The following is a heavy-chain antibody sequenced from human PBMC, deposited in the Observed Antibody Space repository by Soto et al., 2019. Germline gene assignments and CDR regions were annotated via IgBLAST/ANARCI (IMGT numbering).Heavy chain of an antibody. CDR2: IYYSGRT. CDR3: ARVGGDDFGDSGGFDY. CDR1: GGTNRNSF. J-gene: IGHJ4*02. Sequence: PTDILSLTYTDSGGTNRNSFWHWTREPTKKGLEWIGYIYYSGRTNYNPSLKSRVSISVDTSKNHFSLQLRSVTAADTAVYYCARVGGDDFGDSGGFDYWGQGTLVTVSS. V-gene: IGHV4-59*01. D-gene: IGHD4-17*01.